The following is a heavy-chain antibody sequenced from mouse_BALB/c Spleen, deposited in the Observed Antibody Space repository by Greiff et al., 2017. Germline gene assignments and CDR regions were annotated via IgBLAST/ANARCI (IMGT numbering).Heavy chain of an antibody. D-gene: IGHD2-10*01. V-gene: IGHV10-3*03. CDR2: IRSKSNNYAT. J-gene: IGHJ4*01. CDR1: GFTFNTYA. CDR3: VRETAYYGKNYDAMDY. Sequence: EVQLVESGGGLVQPKGSLKLSCAASGFTFNTYAMHWVCQAPGKGLEWVARIRSKSNNYATYYADSVKDRFTISRDDSQSMLYLQMNNLKTEDTAMYYCVRETAYYGKNYDAMDYWGQGTSVTVSS.